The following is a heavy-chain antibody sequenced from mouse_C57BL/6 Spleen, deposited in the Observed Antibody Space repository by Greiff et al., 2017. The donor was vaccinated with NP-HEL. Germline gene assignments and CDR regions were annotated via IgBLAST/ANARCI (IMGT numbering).Heavy chain of an antibody. V-gene: IGHV5-9*01. CDR3: ERRTIAAGHYYAKDY. D-gene: IGHD3-1*01. CDR2: ISGGGGNT. J-gene: IGHJ4*01. CDR1: GFTFSSYT. Sequence: EVTLVESGGGLVKPGGSLKLSCAASGFTFSSYTMSWVRQTPEKRLEWVATISGGGGNTYYPDSVKGRFTFSRDNAKNTLYLQMSRMRSEDTALYNCERRTIAAGHYYAKDYWGQGTSVTVSS.